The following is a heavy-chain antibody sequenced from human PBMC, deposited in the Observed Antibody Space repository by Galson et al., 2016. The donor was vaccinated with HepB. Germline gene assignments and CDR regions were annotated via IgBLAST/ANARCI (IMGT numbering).Heavy chain of an antibody. CDR1: GFNFRNFA. Sequence: SLRLSCAAAGFNFRNFAMSWVRQAPGKGLEWVSSIFARGDPTYYADSVKGRFTISRVNSKSTLYLQMNSLRAEDTAIYYCASHPDTFDYWGQGTLVAVSS. J-gene: IGHJ4*02. CDR3: ASHPDTFDY. D-gene: IGHD5-18*01. CDR2: IFARGDPT. V-gene: IGHV3-23*01.